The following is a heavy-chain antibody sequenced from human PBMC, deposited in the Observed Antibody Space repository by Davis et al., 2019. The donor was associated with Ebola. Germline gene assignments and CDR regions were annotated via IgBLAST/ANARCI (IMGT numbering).Heavy chain of an antibody. V-gene: IGHV5-51*01. CDR2: IYPGDSDT. Sequence: GESLKISCMGSGYGFTSYWIDWVRQMPGRGLEWMGIIYPGDSDTIYSPSFQGPVTISADKSISTAYLQWSSLRASDTAMYYCARLHTTSYFHGMDVWGQGTTVTVSS. CDR3: ARLHTTSYFHGMDV. D-gene: IGHD1-1*01. J-gene: IGHJ6*02. CDR1: GYGFTSYW.